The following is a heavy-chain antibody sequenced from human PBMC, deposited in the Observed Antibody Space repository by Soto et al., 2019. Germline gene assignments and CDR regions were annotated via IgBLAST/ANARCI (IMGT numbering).Heavy chain of an antibody. V-gene: IGHV1-2*04. CDR2: INPNSGGT. Sequence: QVQLVQSGAEVKKPGASVKVSCKASGYTFTGYYMHWVRQAPGQGLEWMGWINPNSGGTNYAQKSQGWVPMPRDKSSSTTYMGLSRLRADDTAVYYCARDRWGEQLAQVPYGRDFWGQGPRSPSP. J-gene: IGHJ6*02. D-gene: IGHD3-16*01. CDR1: GYTFTGYY. CDR3: ARDRWGEQLAQVPYGRDF.